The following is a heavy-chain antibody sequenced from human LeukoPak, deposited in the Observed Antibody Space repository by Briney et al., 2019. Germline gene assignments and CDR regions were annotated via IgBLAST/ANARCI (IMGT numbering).Heavy chain of an antibody. J-gene: IGHJ4*02. V-gene: IGHV4-39*07. D-gene: IGHD3-22*01. Sequence: SETLSLTCSVSGGSISSSSYYWGWIRQPPGKGLEWIGSIYYSGSTYYNPSLKSRVTISVDTSKNQFSLKLSSVTAADTAVYYCAIDSSGYWGVGYWGQGTLVTVSS. CDR2: IYYSGST. CDR1: GGSISSSSYY. CDR3: AIDSSGYWGVGY.